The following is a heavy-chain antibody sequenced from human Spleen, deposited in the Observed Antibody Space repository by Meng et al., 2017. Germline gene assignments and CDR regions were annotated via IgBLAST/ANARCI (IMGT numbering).Heavy chain of an antibody. D-gene: IGHD3-22*01. CDR1: GVCFVAYY. Sequence: LPTCGAGLLTPPETLTRACFVSGVCFVAYYWSWIRQPPGKGLEWIGEINHSGSTNYNPSLESRATISVDTSQNNLSLKLSSVTAADSAVYYCARGMSYSDAAGAYWGQGTLVTVSS. J-gene: IGHJ4*02. V-gene: IGHV4-34*01. CDR3: ARGMSYSDAAGAY. CDR2: INHSGST.